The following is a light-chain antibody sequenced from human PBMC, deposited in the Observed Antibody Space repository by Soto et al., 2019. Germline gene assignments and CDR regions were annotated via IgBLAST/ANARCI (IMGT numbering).Light chain of an antibody. CDR1: QRVSSSS. CDR3: QQYGSSPLT. J-gene: IGKJ4*01. CDR2: GAS. Sequence: EIVLSQSPGTLSLSPGERATLSCRASQRVSSSSLAWYQQKPGQAPRLLIYGASSRATDIPDRFSGRGSGTDFTLTISRLEPEDFAVYYCQQYGSSPLTFGGGTQ. V-gene: IGKV3-20*01.